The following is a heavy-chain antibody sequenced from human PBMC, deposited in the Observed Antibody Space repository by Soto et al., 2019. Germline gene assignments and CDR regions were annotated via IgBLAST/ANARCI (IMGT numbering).Heavy chain of an antibody. CDR1: GYTFTGYY. CDR3: ASVDYDYERIGPPVAYAFDI. V-gene: IGHV1-2*02. D-gene: IGHD3-22*01. CDR2: INPNSGGT. J-gene: IGHJ3*02. Sequence: ASLKVSCKASGYTFTGYYMHWVRQAAGQGLEWMGWINPNSGGTNYAQKFQGRVTMTRDTSISTAYMELSRLRSDDTSVYYCASVDYDYERIGPPVAYAFDILGQGTMGSLSS.